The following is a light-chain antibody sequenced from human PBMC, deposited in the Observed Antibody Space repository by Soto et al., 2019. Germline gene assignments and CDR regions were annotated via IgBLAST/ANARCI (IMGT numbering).Light chain of an antibody. CDR2: KAS. V-gene: IGKV1-5*03. Sequence: DIQMTQSPSTLSASVGDRVTITCRASQSISTWLAWYQQKPGKAPKLLIYKASSLEAGVPSRFSGSGSGTEFNITISSLQPDDFAPYYCQQYNTYPLTFGGGTTVEIK. CDR1: QSISTW. CDR3: QQYNTYPLT. J-gene: IGKJ4*01.